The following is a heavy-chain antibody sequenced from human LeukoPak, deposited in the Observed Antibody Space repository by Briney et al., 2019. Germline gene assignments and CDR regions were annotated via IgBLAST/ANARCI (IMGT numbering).Heavy chain of an antibody. J-gene: IGHJ4*02. CDR2: INPSGGST. V-gene: IGHV1-46*01. CDR3: ARVLNYYYDSSGYAFDY. CDR1: GYTFTSYY. D-gene: IGHD3-22*01. Sequence: RASVKVSCKASGYTFTSYYMHWVRQAPGQGLEWMGIINPSGGSTSYAQKFQGRVTMTRDTSTSTVYMELSSLRSEDTAVYYCARVLNYYYDSSGYAFDYWGQGTLVTVSS.